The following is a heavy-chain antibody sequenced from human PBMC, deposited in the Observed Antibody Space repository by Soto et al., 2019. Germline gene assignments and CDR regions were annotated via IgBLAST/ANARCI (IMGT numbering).Heavy chain of an antibody. CDR2: ISGSGGST. J-gene: IGHJ3*02. CDR1: GFTFSSYA. V-gene: IGHV3-23*01. D-gene: IGHD3-22*01. Sequence: QSGGSLRLSCAASGFTFSSYAMSWVRQAPGKGLEWVSAISGSGGSTYYADSVKGRFTISRDNSKNTLYLQMNSLRAEDTAVYYCAKDGGVEYYYDSSGYPDAFDIWGQGTMVTVSS. CDR3: AKDGGVEYYYDSSGYPDAFDI.